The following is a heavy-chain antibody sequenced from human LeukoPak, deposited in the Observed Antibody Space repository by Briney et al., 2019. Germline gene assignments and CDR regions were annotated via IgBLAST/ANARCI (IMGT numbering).Heavy chain of an antibody. V-gene: IGHV4-39*01. J-gene: IGHJ4*02. CDR2: IYYSGST. D-gene: IGHD5-24*01. Sequence: TSSETLSLTCTVSGGSISSSSYYWGWIRQPPGKGLEWIGSIYYSGSTYYNPSLKSRVTISVDTSKNQFSLKLSSVTAADTAVYYRARQGDGYNIFDYWGQGTLVTVSS. CDR3: ARQGDGYNIFDY. CDR1: GGSISSSSYY.